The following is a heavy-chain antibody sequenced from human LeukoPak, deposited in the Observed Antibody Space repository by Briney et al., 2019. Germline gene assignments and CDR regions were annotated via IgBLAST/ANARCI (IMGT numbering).Heavy chain of an antibody. V-gene: IGHV1-18*01. CDR1: GYTFTIYG. Sequence: ASVKVSCKASGYTFTIYGITWVRQAPGQGLEWMGWISAYNGNTNYAQKFQGRVTMTTDTFTSTAYMELRSLRSDDTAVYYCARASHYYYYMDVWGKGTTVTVSS. CDR3: ARASHYYYYMDV. CDR2: ISAYNGNT. J-gene: IGHJ6*03.